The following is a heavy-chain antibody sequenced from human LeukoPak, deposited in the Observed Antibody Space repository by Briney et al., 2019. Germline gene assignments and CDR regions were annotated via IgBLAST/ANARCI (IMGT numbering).Heavy chain of an antibody. CDR2: INWNGGNT. Sequence: RAGGSPRLSCVASGFTFDDYGMGWVRQAPGKGLEWVAGINWNGGNTDYADSVKGRFTISRDYAKNSLYLQMSSLRAEDTAFYFFFRAMTAYDILTGYTYWGQGTLVTVSS. CDR1: GFTFDDYG. D-gene: IGHD3-9*01. J-gene: IGHJ4*02. V-gene: IGHV3-20*04. CDR3: FRAMTAYDILTGYTY.